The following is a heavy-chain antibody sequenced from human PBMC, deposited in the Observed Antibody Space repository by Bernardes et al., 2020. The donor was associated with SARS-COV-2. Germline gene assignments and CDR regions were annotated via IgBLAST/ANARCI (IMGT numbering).Heavy chain of an antibody. J-gene: IGHJ4*02. D-gene: IGHD3-10*01. CDR3: AHRVLLVRGIINDGFDY. V-gene: IGHV2-5*01. Sequence: SGPTLVKPTQTLTLTCTFPGFSLSSSGVGVGWIRQPPGKALEWLAFIYWYDDKRYRPSLKSRLTITKDTSENQVVLTMTNMDPVDTATYYCAHRVLLVRGIINDGFDYWGQGTLVTVSS. CDR1: GFSLSSSGVG. CDR2: IYWYDDK.